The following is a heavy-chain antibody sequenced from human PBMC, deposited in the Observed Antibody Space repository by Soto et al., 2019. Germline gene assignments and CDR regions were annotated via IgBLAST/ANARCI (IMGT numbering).Heavy chain of an antibody. D-gene: IGHD3-10*01. CDR1: GFTFSGHT. V-gene: IGHV3-21*01. CDR2: VSSSSYT. CDR3: ARCMGFDGSGYAFFDS. J-gene: IGHJ4*02. Sequence: EVQLVESGGGLVKPGGSLRLSCAASGFTFSGHTINWVRQAPGKGLEWVSSVSSSSYTYYADSVKGRFTVSRDNAEKSLYLQMNSLRAEDTAIYYCARCMGFDGSGYAFFDSWGQGTLVTVSS.